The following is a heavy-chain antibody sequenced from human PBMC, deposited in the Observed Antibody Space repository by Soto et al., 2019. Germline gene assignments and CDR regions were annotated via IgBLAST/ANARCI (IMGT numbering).Heavy chain of an antibody. CDR3: ARVFRAMVTYAYFDY. CDR1: GGTFSSYT. D-gene: IGHD5-18*01. V-gene: IGHV1-3*01. CDR2: INAGNGNT. Sequence: ASVKVSCKASGGTFSSYTISWVRQAPGQGLEWMGWINAGNGNTKYSQKFQGRVTITRDTSASTAYMELSSLRSEDTAVYYCARVFRAMVTYAYFDYWGQGTLVTVSS. J-gene: IGHJ4*02.